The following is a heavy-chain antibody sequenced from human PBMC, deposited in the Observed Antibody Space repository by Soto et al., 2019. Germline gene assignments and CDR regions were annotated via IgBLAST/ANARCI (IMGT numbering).Heavy chain of an antibody. CDR2: ISTDDGNT. CDR3: ARAVMNYYDSSGYYWYFDY. Sequence: ASVNVSCKASGYTFTSSGFTWVRQAPGQGLEWMGWISTDDGNTHYAQKLQGRVTMTTDTSTSTAYMELRSLRSDDTAVYYCARAVMNYYDSSGYYWYFDYWGQGTLVTVSS. J-gene: IGHJ4*02. CDR1: GYTFTSSG. D-gene: IGHD3-22*01. V-gene: IGHV1-18*01.